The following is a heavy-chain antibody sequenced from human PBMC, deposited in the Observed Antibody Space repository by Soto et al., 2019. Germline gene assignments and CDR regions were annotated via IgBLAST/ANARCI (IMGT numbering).Heavy chain of an antibody. V-gene: IGHV3-23*01. CDR1: GFTFSSHA. CDR2: ISGSGGST. D-gene: IGHD3-3*01. J-gene: IGHJ2*01. Sequence: EVQLLESGGGLVQPGGSLRLSCAASGFTFSSHAMSWVRQAPGKGLEWVSAISGSGGSTYYADSVKGRFTISRDTSKNTLYLQMHSLRAEDTALYYCAKDASSGITSFDLWGRGTLVTVSS. CDR3: AKDASSGITSFDL.